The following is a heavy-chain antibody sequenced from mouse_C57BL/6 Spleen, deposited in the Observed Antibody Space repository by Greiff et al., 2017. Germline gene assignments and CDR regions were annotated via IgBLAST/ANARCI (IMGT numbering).Heavy chain of an antibody. V-gene: IGHV2-9-1*01. CDR2: IWTGGGT. CDR1: GFSLTSYA. Sequence: VQGVESGPGLVAPSQSLSITCTVSGFSLTSYAISWVRQPPGKGLEWLGVIWTGGGTNYNSALKSRLSISKDNSKSQVFLKMNSLQTDDTARYYCARNTDYYGSGVFDYWGQGTTLTVSS. CDR3: ARNTDYYGSGVFDY. D-gene: IGHD1-1*01. J-gene: IGHJ2*01.